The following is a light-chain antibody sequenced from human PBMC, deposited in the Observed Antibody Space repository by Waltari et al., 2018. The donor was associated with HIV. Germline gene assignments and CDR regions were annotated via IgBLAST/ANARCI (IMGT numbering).Light chain of an antibody. V-gene: IGKV1-5*03. CDR1: QSISSW. J-gene: IGKJ1*01. CDR2: NAS. CDR3: QHYNSYPWT. Sequence: DIQMTQSPSTLSASVGDRVRITCRASQSISSWLAWFQQKPGKAPRLLIYNASILESGVPSRFSGSGSGTEFTLTISSLQPDDFATYYCQHYNSYPWTFGQGTKVEIK.